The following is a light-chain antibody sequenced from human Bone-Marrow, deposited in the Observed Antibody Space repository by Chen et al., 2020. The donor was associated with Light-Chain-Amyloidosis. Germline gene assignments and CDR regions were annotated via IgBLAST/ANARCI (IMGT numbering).Light chain of an antibody. V-gene: IGKV4-1*01. Sequence: DLAMTQSPDSLAVSLGERATINCKSSQSVLYSSNNKNYLAWYQQKPGQPPKLLISWASTRESGVPDRFTGSGSGTDFTLTISSLQAEDVAVYYCQQYYSAPFTFGPGTKVNIK. CDR2: WAS. CDR3: QQYYSAPFT. CDR1: QSVLYSSNNKNY. J-gene: IGKJ3*01.